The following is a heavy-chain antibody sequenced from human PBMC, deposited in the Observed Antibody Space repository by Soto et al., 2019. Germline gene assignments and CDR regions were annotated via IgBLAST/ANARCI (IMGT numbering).Heavy chain of an antibody. CDR3: AKDSPYDFWSGYYPPAYGMDV. CDR2: ISGSGGST. J-gene: IGHJ6*02. V-gene: IGHV3-23*01. D-gene: IGHD3-3*01. CDR1: GFTFSSYA. Sequence: GGSLRLSCAASGFTFSSYAMSWVRQAPGKGLEWVSAISGSGGSTYYADSVKGRFTISRDNSKNTLYLQMNRLRAEDTAVYYCAKDSPYDFWSGYYPPAYGMDVWGQGITV.